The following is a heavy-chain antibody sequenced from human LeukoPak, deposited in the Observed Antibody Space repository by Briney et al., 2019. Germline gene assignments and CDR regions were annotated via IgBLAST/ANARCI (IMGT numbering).Heavy chain of an antibody. D-gene: IGHD2-15*01. CDR3: ARRNIAATYYFDY. Sequence: PGGSLRLSCAASGFTFSSYSMNWVRQAPGKGLEWVSSISSSSSYIYYADSVKGRFTISRDNAKNSLFLQMNSLTAEDTAIYYCARRNIAATYYFDYWGQGTLVTVSS. J-gene: IGHJ4*02. CDR2: ISSSSSYI. CDR1: GFTFSSYS. V-gene: IGHV3-21*04.